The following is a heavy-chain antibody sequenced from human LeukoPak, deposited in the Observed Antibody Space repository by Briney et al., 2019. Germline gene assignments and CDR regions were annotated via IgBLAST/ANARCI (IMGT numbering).Heavy chain of an antibody. D-gene: IGHD1/OR15-1a*01. Sequence: SETLSLTCTVSGGYISTYSWSWIRPPPGKGLEWNGYITYSGSTNYNPSLKSRVTISLDTSKNQFALKLGSVTAADTAVYYCARSIIGTRSKFDYWGQGTLVTVSS. CDR2: ITYSGST. J-gene: IGHJ4*02. CDR3: ARSIIGTRSKFDY. CDR1: GGYISTYS. V-gene: IGHV4-59*08.